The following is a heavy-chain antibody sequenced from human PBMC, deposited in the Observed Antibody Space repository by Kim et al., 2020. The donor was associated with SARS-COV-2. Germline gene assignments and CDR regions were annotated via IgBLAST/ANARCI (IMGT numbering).Heavy chain of an antibody. V-gene: IGHV3-23*01. Sequence: GGSLRLSCAASGFTFSSYAMSWVRQAPGKGLEWVSAISGSGGSTYYADSVKGRFTISRDNSKNTLYLQMNSLRAEDTAVYYCAKGIAAAVMWGGYYYYVMDVWGQGTTVTVSS. CDR1: GFTFSSYA. CDR2: ISGSGGST. CDR3: AKGIAAAVMWGGYYYYVMDV. D-gene: IGHD6-13*01. J-gene: IGHJ6*02.